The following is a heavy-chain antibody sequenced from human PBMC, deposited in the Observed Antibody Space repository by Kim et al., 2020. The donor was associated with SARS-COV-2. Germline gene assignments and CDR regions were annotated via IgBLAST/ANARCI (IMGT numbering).Heavy chain of an antibody. Sequence: ASVKVSCKASGYTFTSYAMNWVRQALGQGLEWMGWINTNTGNPTYAQGFTGRFVFSLDTSVSTAYLQISSLKAEDTAVYYCARGWLRLPIYGMDVWGQGTTVTVSS. CDR2: INTNTGNP. V-gene: IGHV7-4-1*02. CDR3: ARGWLRLPIYGMDV. CDR1: GYTFTSYA. J-gene: IGHJ6*02. D-gene: IGHD5-12*01.